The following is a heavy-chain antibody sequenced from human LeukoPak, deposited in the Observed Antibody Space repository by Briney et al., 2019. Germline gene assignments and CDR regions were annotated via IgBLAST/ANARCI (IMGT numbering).Heavy chain of an antibody. Sequence: GGSLRLSCAASGFTFSSYAMSWGRQAPGEGLEWVSAISGSGVSTYYADSVKGRFTISRDNSKNTLYLQMNSLRAEDTAIYFCAKDWNDVGSDAFHIWGQGTMVTVSS. CDR2: ISGSGVST. V-gene: IGHV3-23*01. J-gene: IGHJ3*02. CDR1: GFTFSSYA. CDR3: AKDWNDVGSDAFHI. D-gene: IGHD1-1*01.